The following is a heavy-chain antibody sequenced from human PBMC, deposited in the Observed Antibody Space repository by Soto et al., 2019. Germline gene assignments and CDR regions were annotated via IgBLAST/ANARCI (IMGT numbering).Heavy chain of an antibody. CDR1: GGSVTTY. CDR2: INYRTTT. Sequence: QVQLQESGPRLVKTSETLSLTCPASGGSVTTYWGWIRQPPGKGLEWLGNINYRTTTKYNSSLKNRFTKSVATSKTQVSLSLRSVTPADKAVYYCATAYCRDGVSCNWFDPWGQGILVMVSS. D-gene: IGHD2-15*01. CDR3: ATAYCRDGVSCNWFDP. J-gene: IGHJ5*02. V-gene: IGHV4-59*02.